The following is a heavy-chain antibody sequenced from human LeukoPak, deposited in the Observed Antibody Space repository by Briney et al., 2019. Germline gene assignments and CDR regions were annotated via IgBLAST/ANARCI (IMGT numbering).Heavy chain of an antibody. V-gene: IGHV3-23*01. CDR1: GFTFSSYD. CDR2: ISASDAST. D-gene: IGHD2-15*01. Sequence: GGSLRLSCAASGFTFSSYDMSWLRQAPGKGLEWVSTISASDASTYYADSMKGRFTISRDNSKNTLYLQINSLRAEDTAVYYCATALGYCSGGSCRPLLDYWGQGTLVTVSS. J-gene: IGHJ4*02. CDR3: ATALGYCSGGSCRPLLDY.